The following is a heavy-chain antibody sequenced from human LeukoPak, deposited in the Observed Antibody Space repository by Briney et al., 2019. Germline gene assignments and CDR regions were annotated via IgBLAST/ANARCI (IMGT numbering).Heavy chain of an antibody. Sequence: PSETLSLTCTVSGGSISSYYWSWIRQPAGKGLEWIGRIYTSGSTNYNPSLKSRVTMSVDTSKNQFSLKLSSVTAADTAVYYCARDAYYYGSGDNYMDVWGKGTTVTVSS. CDR2: IYTSGST. CDR1: GGSISSYY. D-gene: IGHD3-10*01. J-gene: IGHJ6*03. CDR3: ARDAYYYGSGDNYMDV. V-gene: IGHV4-4*07.